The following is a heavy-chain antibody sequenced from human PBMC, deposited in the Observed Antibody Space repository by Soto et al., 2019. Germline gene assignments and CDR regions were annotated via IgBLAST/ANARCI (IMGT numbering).Heavy chain of an antibody. CDR3: ARDQPHDYGDYWWFDP. J-gene: IGHJ5*02. Sequence: QVQLVESGGGVVQPGRSLRLSCAASGFTFSSYAMHWVRQAPGKGLEWVAVISYDGSNKYYADSVKGRFTISRDNSKNTLYLQMNSLGAEDTAVYYCARDQPHDYGDYWWFDPWGQGTLVTVSS. D-gene: IGHD4-17*01. CDR1: GFTFSSYA. CDR2: ISYDGSNK. V-gene: IGHV3-30-3*01.